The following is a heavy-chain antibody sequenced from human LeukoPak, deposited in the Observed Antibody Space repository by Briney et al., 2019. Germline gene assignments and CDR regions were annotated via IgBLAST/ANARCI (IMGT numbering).Heavy chain of an antibody. D-gene: IGHD2-15*01. V-gene: IGHV4-39*01. Sequence: SETLSLTCTVSGGSISSSSYYRGWIRQPPGKGLEWIGSIYYSGSTYYNPSLKSRVTISVDTSKNQFSLKLSSVTAADTAVYYCARRPTCSGGSCYSGFDYWGQGTLVTVSS. CDR1: GGSISSSSYY. J-gene: IGHJ4*02. CDR3: ARRPTCSGGSCYSGFDY. CDR2: IYYSGST.